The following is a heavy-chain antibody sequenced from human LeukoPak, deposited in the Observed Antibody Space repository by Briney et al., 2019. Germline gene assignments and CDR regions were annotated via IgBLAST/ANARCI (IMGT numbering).Heavy chain of an antibody. CDR1: GGSVSSGNYY. D-gene: IGHD4-17*01. CDR3: ARRVSGDYGHWFDP. J-gene: IGHJ5*02. V-gene: IGHV4-61*01. Sequence: SETLSLTCTVSGGSVSSGNYYWTWIRQPPGKGLEWIGYSSYSGSANYNPSLKSRVTILLDTSKNQFSLKLSSVTAADTAIYSCARRVSGDYGHWFDPWGQGTLVTVSS. CDR2: SSYSGSA.